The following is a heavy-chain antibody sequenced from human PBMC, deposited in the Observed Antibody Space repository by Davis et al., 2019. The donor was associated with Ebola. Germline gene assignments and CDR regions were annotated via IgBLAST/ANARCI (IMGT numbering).Heavy chain of an antibody. CDR1: GFTFSSYG. D-gene: IGHD3-22*01. CDR2: IWYDGSNK. Sequence: GESLKISCAASGFTFSSYGMHWVRQAPGKGLEWVAVIWYDGSNKYYADSVKGRFTISRDNSKNTLYLQMNSLRAEDTAVYYCARGPMIVVVIASTDDAFDIWGQGTMVTVSS. J-gene: IGHJ3*02. V-gene: IGHV3-33*01. CDR3: ARGPMIVVVIASTDDAFDI.